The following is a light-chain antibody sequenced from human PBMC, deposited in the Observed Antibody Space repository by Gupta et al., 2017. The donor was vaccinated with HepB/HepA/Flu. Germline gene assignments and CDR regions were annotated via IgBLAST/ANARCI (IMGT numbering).Light chain of an antibody. CDR1: SLRKYY. J-gene: IGLJ1*01. V-gene: IGLV3-19*01. CDR2: GKN. CDR3: TTQDTSGNYV. Sequence: SSELTQDPAVSVALGQPVRITCQGDSLRKYYASWYQQKPGQAPLLVIYGKNNRPAGIPDRFSGTRSGNTASVTITGAKEEEEADYYCTTQDTSGNYVFGTGTKLTVL.